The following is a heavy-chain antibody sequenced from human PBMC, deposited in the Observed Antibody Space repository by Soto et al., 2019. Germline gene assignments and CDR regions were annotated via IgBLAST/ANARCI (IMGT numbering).Heavy chain of an antibody. D-gene: IGHD2-21*01. CDR3: ASGDGDYHYGDGYLGLP. J-gene: IGHJ5*02. V-gene: IGHV3-74*03. CDR2: IRRDGSNA. CDR1: GFTFSSYW. Sequence: EVQLVESGGGLFQPGGYLRLSCAASGFTFSSYWMHWGRQAPGKGLVWGSRIRRDGSNAEYAESVKGRFTISRDNAENTLNLQKKSLREQETAVYYCASGDGDYHYGDGYLGLPWGQGTLVTVSS.